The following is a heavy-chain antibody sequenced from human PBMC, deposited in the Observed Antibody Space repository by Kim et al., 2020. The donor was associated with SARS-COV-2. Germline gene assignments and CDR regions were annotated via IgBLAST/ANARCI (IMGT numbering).Heavy chain of an antibody. Sequence: GGSLRLSCAASGFTFSSYWMSWVRQAPGKGLEWVANIKQDGSEKYYVDSVKGRFTISRDNAKNSLYLQMNSLRAEDTAVYYCARASCSGGSCYGFDYWGQGTLVTVSS. V-gene: IGHV3-7*01. CDR3: ARASCSGGSCYGFDY. CDR2: IKQDGSEK. D-gene: IGHD2-15*01. CDR1: GFTFSSYW. J-gene: IGHJ4*02.